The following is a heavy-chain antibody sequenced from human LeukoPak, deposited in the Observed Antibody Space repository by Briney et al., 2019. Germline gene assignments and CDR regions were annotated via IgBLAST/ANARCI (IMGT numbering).Heavy chain of an antibody. V-gene: IGHV1-2*02. D-gene: IGHD2-8*02. J-gene: IGHJ2*01. CDR2: INPNSGGT. CDR3: ARAPPQLVDWYFDL. CDR1: GYTFTGYY. Sequence: ASVKVSCKASGYTFTGYYMHWVRQAPGQGLEWMGWINPNSGGTNYAQKFQGRFTMTRDTSISTAYMELSRLRSDDTAVYYCARAPPQLVDWYFDLWGRGTLVTVSS.